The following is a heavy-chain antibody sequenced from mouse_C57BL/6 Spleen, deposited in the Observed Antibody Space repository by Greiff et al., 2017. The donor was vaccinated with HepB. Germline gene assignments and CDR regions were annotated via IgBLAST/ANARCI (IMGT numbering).Heavy chain of an antibody. CDR2: ISDGGSYT. J-gene: IGHJ4*01. CDR1: GFTFSSYA. D-gene: IGHD1-1*01. Sequence: EVQRVESGGGLVKPGGSLKLSCAASGFTFSSYAMSWVRQTPEKRLEWVATISDGGSYTYYPDNVKGRFTIARDNAKNNLYLQMSHLKSEDTAMYYCAWDGSSYGAMDYWGQGTSVTVSS. CDR3: AWDGSSYGAMDY. V-gene: IGHV5-4*01.